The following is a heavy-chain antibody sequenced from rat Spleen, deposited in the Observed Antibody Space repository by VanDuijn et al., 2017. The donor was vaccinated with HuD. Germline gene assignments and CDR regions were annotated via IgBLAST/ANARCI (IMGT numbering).Heavy chain of an antibody. Sequence: QVQLKESGPGLVQPSQTLSLTCTVSGFSLTSYTVSWVRQPPGKGLEWIAAISSGGSTYYNSALKSRLSISRDTSKSQVFLKMNSLQTEDTAMYFCARGSVFFDYWGQGVMVTVSS. V-gene: IGHV2-6*01. CDR2: ISSGGST. CDR1: GFSLTSYT. J-gene: IGHJ2*01. CDR3: ARGSVFFDY.